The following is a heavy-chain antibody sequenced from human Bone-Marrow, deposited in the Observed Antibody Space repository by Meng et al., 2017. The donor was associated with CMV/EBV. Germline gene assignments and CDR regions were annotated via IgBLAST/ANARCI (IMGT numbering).Heavy chain of an antibody. D-gene: IGHD1-26*01. V-gene: IGHV3-11*04. CDR3: AKVGPPEPYQEYYYYGMDV. CDR2: ITGSGTTI. CDR1: GFTFSDNS. Sequence: GGPLRLSCTASGFTFSDNSMSWIRQAPGKGLEWISYITGSGTTIYYADSVRGRFTISRDNAKRSLYLQMNSLRAEDTAVYYCAKVGPPEPYQEYYYYGMDVWGQGTTVTVSS. J-gene: IGHJ6*02.